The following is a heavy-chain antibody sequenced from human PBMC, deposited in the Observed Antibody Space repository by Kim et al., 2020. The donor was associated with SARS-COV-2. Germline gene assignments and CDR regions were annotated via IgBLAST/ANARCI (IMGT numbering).Heavy chain of an antibody. V-gene: IGHV4-39*07. J-gene: IGHJ3*02. D-gene: IGHD3-22*01. CDR3: ARDEFWFNPYYDSSRSSCAFDI. CDR1: GGSISSSSYY. CDR2: IYYSGST. Sequence: SETLSLTCTVSGGSISSSSYYWGWIRQPPGKGLEWIGSIYYSGSTYYNPSLKSRVTISVDTSKNQFSLKLSSVTAADTAVYYCARDEFWFNPYYDSSRSSCAFDIWGQGTMVTVSS.